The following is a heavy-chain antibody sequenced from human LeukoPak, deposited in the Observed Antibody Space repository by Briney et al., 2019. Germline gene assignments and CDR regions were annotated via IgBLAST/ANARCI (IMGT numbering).Heavy chain of an antibody. D-gene: IGHD6-13*01. CDR3: ARDLLQYSSSWSLRRWFDP. Sequence: CYSGSTNYNPSLKSRVTISVDTSKNQFSLKLSSVTAADTAVYYCARDLLQYSSSWSLRRWFDPWGQGTLVTVSS. CDR2: CYSGST. J-gene: IGHJ5*02. V-gene: IGHV4-59*01.